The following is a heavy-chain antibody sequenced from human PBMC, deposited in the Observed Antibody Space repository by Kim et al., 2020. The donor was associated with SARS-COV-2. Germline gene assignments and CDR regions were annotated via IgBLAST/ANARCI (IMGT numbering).Heavy chain of an antibody. CDR2: INSDGTFI. V-gene: IGHV3-74*01. CDR1: GFTFSSHW. Sequence: GGSLRLSCAASGFTFSSHWMYWVRQAPGKGLMWVSRINSDGTFIDYADSVKGRFTISRDNAKSTLYLQMNSLRDEDTAVYYCVRDSSAFYWGQGTLVTVSP. CDR3: VRDSSAFY. D-gene: IGHD3-22*01. J-gene: IGHJ4*02.